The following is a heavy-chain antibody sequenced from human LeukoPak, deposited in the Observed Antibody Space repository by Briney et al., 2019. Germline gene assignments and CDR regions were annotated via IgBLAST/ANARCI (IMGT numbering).Heavy chain of an antibody. CDR3: ARLKYSSAWFDAFDI. V-gene: IGHV5-51*01. D-gene: IGHD6-13*01. Sequence: GESLKISCKGSGYRFISYWIAWVRQMPGEGLEWMAIIYPGDSETKYSPSFQGRATVSVDKSTNTVHLQWSSLKASDSATYYCARLKYSSAWFDAFDIWGQGTIVTVSS. CDR2: IYPGDSET. J-gene: IGHJ3*02. CDR1: GYRFISYW.